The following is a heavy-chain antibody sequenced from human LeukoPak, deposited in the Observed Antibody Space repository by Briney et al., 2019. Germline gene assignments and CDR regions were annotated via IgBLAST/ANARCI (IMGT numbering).Heavy chain of an antibody. V-gene: IGHV3-23*01. J-gene: IGHJ4*02. CDR2: ISGSGGST. Sequence: GGPLRLSCAASGFTFSSHAMSWVRQAPGKGLEWVSAISGSGGSTYYADSVKGRFTISRDKSKNTLYLQMNSLRAEDTAVYYCAKGLAVAGHFDYWGQGTLVTVSS. CDR3: AKGLAVAGHFDY. D-gene: IGHD6-19*01. CDR1: GFTFSSHA.